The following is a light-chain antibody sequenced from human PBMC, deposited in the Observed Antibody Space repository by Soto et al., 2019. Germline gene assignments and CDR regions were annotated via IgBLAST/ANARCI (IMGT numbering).Light chain of an antibody. CDR1: QGVSSY. CDR2: DAS. CDR3: QQRSNWPWT. J-gene: IGKJ1*01. Sequence: EIVLTQAPATMSLSPAERATLSCRASQGVSSYLAWYQQKPGQAPRLLIYDASNRATGIPARFSGSGSGTDFTLTISSLEPEDFAVYSCQQRSNWPWTFGQGTKVDIK. V-gene: IGKV3-11*01.